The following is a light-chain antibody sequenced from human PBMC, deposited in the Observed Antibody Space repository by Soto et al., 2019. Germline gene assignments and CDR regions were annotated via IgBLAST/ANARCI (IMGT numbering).Light chain of an antibody. Sequence: IVLTQSPGTLSLSPGERATLTCRASQSVSSNYLAWYQQKPGRAPRLLIYGASTRSTGVPDRFGGSGSGTDFTLTISRLEPEDFAVYYCHQYGSSPFTFGPGTRVDIK. CDR2: GAS. J-gene: IGKJ3*01. V-gene: IGKV3-20*01. CDR1: QSVSSNY. CDR3: HQYGSSPFT.